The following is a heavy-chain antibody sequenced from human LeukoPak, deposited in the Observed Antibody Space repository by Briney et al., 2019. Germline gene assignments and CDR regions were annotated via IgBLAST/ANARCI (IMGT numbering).Heavy chain of an antibody. CDR2: ISGSSTYI. J-gene: IGHJ4*02. D-gene: IGHD6-13*01. CDR1: GFTFSSCG. Sequence: GGSLRLSCAASGFTFSSCGMNWVRQAPGKGLEWVSSISGSSTYIYYADSVKSRFTISRDNAKNSLYLQMNSLRAEDTAVYYCARDLMDSSSWYVDYWGQGTLVTVSS. CDR3: ARDLMDSSSWYVDY. V-gene: IGHV3-21*04.